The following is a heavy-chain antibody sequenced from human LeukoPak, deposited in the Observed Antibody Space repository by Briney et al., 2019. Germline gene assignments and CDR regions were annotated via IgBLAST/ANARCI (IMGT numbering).Heavy chain of an antibody. J-gene: IGHJ4*02. CDR3: ARDLPGAQAFDY. Sequence: GGSLRLSCVASGFTFSTYWMSWVRQAPGKGLEWVANIKEDGSEKYYVDSVKGRFTISRDDAKNSLYLQMNSLRAEDTAVYYCARDLPGAQAFDYCGQGTLVTVSS. V-gene: IGHV3-7*01. CDR2: IKEDGSEK. CDR1: GFTFSTYW. D-gene: IGHD1-26*01.